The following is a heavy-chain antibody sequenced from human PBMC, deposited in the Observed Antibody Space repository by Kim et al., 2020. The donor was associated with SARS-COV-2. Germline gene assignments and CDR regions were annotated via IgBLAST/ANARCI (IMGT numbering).Heavy chain of an antibody. J-gene: IGHJ6*02. CDR1: GGSISSYY. Sequence: SETLSLTCTVSGGSISSYYWSWIRQPPGKGLEWIGYIYYSGSTNYNPSLKSRVTISVDTSKNQFSLKLSSVTAADTAVYYCARRQGNYYYYYGMDVWGQGTTVTVSS. CDR2: IYYSGST. D-gene: IGHD4-4*01. CDR3: ARRQGNYYYYYGMDV. V-gene: IGHV4-59*01.